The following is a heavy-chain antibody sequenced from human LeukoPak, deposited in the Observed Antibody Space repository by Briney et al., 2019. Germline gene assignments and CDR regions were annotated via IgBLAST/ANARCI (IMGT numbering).Heavy chain of an antibody. CDR1: GFSLSTSGVG. CDR3: AHRTTAFDI. D-gene: IGHD1-1*01. J-gene: IGHJ3*02. CDR2: IYWDGDK. V-gene: IGHV2-5*02. Sequence: SGPTLVKPTQTLTLTCTFSGFSLSTSGVGVGWIRQPPGKALEWLAVIYWDGDKRYRPSLKSRLTITKDTSKNQVVLTMTNMDPVGTATYYCAHRTTAFDIWGQGTMVTVSS.